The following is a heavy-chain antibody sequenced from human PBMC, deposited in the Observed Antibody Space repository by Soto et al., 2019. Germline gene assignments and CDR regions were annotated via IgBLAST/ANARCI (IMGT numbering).Heavy chain of an antibody. CDR1: GYTFTSYG. V-gene: IGHV1-18*01. CDR2: ISAYNGNT. CDR3: ARGFSDDSSGPMEYFQH. D-gene: IGHD3-22*01. J-gene: IGHJ1*01. Sequence: ASVKVSCKASGYTFTSYGISWVRQAPGQGLEWMGRISAYNGNTNYAQKLQGRVTMTTDTSTSTVYMELSSLRSEDTAVYYCARGFSDDSSGPMEYFQHWGQGTLVTVSS.